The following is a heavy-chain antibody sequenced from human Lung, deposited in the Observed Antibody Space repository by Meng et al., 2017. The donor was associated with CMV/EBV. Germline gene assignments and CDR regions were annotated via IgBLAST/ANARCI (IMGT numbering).Heavy chain of an antibody. J-gene: IGHJ4*02. CDR1: GDTFTGYY. CDR2: INPNSGGT. Sequence: ASXXVSXKASGDTFTGYYMHWVRQAPGQGLEWMGWINPNSGGTNYAQKFQGRVTMTRDTSISTAYMELSRLRSDDTAVYYCASLLGYCSSTSCYEGSYYCDYGXQGTXGTVSS. CDR3: ASLLGYCSSTSCYEGSYYCDY. V-gene: IGHV1-2*02. D-gene: IGHD2-2*01.